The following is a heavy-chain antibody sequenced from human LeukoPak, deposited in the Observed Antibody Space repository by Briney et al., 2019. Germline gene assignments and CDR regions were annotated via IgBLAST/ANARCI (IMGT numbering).Heavy chain of an antibody. J-gene: IGHJ3*02. D-gene: IGHD3-16*01. V-gene: IGHV4-59*01. Sequence: PSETLSLTCTVSGGPISSYYWSWIRQPPGKGLEWSGYMYNSGSTRSTSFNPSLKSRVTLSVDTSKNQFPLRLTSVTAADTAVYYCARVGGVPLGAFDIWGQGTLVTASS. CDR3: ARVGGVPLGAFDI. CDR2: MYNSGSTRST. CDR1: GGPISSYY.